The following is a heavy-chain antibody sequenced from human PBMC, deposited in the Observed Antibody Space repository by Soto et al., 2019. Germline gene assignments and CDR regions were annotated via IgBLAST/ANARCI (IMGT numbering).Heavy chain of an antibody. CDR3: ARDQEGGYGMDV. CDR2: IIPIFGTA. J-gene: IGHJ6*02. V-gene: IGHV1-69*12. Sequence: QVQLVQSGAEVKKPGSSVKVSCKASGGTFSSYAISWVRQAPGQGLEWMGGIIPIFGTANYEQKFQGRVTIXEXVSTSTAYMELSSLRSEDTAGYYCARDQEGGYGMDVWGPGTTVTVSS. D-gene: IGHD3-16*01. CDR1: GGTFSSYA.